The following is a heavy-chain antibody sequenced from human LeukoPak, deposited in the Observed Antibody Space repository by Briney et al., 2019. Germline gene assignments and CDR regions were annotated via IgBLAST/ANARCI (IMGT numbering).Heavy chain of an antibody. J-gene: IGHJ3*02. CDR1: GYTFTSSY. Sequence: ASVNVSCKASGYTFTSSYMHWVRQAPGQGLEWMGWINPNSGGTNYAQKFQGRVTVTRDTSISTAYMELSSLRSDDTALYYCARLPLTMGIARGAFDIWGQGTMVTVSS. CDR2: INPNSGGT. V-gene: IGHV1-2*02. D-gene: IGHD2-21*01. CDR3: ARLPLTMGIARGAFDI.